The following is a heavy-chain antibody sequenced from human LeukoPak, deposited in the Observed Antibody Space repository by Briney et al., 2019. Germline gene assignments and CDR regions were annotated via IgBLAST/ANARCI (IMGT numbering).Heavy chain of an antibody. Sequence: XETLSLTCTVSSASITSSPYFWGWIRQSPGKGLEWIGSISYSGTTYYNPSLQSRVTISIDTSKNQFSLKLRSVTAADTAVYYCATYHFRGDTHYFDYWSQGILVTVSS. D-gene: IGHD3-10*02. CDR1: SASITSSPYF. CDR2: ISYSGTT. V-gene: IGHV4-39*07. CDR3: ATYHFRGDTHYFDY. J-gene: IGHJ4*02.